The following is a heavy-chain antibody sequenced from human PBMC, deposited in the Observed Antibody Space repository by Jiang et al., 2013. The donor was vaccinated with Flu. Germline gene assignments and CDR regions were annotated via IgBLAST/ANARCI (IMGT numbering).Heavy chain of an antibody. D-gene: IGHD1-20*01. V-gene: IGHV5-10-1*01. Sequence: GAEVKKPRGVSEDLLLRVLDTSFTSYWISWVRQMPGKGLEWMGRIDPSDSYTNYSPSFQGHVTISADKSISTAYLQWSSLKASDTAMYYCARLRPYNWNDEDYWGQGTLVTVSS. CDR3: ARLRPYNWNDEDY. CDR1: DTSFTSYW. CDR2: IDPSDSYT. J-gene: IGHJ4*02.